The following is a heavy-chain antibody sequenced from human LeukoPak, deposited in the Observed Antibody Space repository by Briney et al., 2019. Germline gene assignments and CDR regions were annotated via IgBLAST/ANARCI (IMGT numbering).Heavy chain of an antibody. Sequence: SETLSLTCTVSGGSMKIYQGTWIRHSPGKGLEWIGNIYYSGSTTSNPPPKSRVPISQETRTKNVALNLTSATPAETALYNCAGRKLVGAPPYHWGQGTLVTVSP. J-gene: IGHJ5*02. V-gene: IGHV4-59*08. CDR3: AGRKLVGAPPYH. CDR1: GGSMKIYQ. CDR2: IYYSGST. D-gene: IGHD1-26*01.